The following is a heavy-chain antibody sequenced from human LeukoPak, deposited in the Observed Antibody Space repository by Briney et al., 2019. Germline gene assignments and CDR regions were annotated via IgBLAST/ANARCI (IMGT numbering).Heavy chain of an antibody. D-gene: IGHD2-2*02. CDR2: ISGSGGST. CDR3: AKAPVVVPAAIDY. J-gene: IGHJ4*02. Sequence: GGSLRLSCAASGFTFSSYAMSWVRQAPGKGLEWVSAISGSGGSTYYADSVKGRFTISRDNSKNTLYLQMNSLRAEGTAVYYCAKAPVVVPAAIDYWGQGTLVTVSS. V-gene: IGHV3-23*01. CDR1: GFTFSSYA.